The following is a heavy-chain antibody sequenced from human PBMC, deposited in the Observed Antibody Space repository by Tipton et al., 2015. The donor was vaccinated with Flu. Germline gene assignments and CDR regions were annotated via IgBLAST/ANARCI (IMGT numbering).Heavy chain of an antibody. D-gene: IGHD2-15*01. CDR2: IYYTGFT. J-gene: IGHJ4*02. CDR3: ARAVCSGSNCYLKYYFDY. CDR1: GGSISRGSSYY. Sequence: TLSLTCTVSGGSISRGSSYYWSWIRQHPGKGLEWIGYIYYTGFTFSNPSLKSRVAMSVDTSKNQFSLRLSSVTAADTAVYYCARAVCSGSNCYLKYYFDYWGQGTLVAVSS. V-gene: IGHV4-31*03.